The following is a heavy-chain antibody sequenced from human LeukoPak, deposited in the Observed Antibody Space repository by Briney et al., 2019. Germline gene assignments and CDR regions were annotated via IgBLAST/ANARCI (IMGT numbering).Heavy chain of an antibody. V-gene: IGHV3-15*01. Sequence: GGSLRLSCAASGFTFSNAWMGWVRQAPGKGLEWVGHIKSKIDGGTTDYAAPVKGRFTISRDDSKNTLYLQMNSLKPEDTAVYYCTRDPNCSSTSCYVYWGQGTLVTVSS. CDR2: IKSKIDGGTT. J-gene: IGHJ4*02. CDR1: GFTFSNAW. CDR3: TRDPNCSSTSCYVY. D-gene: IGHD2-2*01.